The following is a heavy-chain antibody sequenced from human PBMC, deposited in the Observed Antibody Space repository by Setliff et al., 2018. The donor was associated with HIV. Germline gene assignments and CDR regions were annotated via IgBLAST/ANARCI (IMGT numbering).Heavy chain of an antibody. Sequence: SETLSLTCAVYGGSFSGYYWNWIRQPPGKGLEWIGDINHGGSTNYSPSLKSRVTISVDTSKNQFALKLSSVTAADTAVYYCARGGSSGYPVLPYYYYYGMDVWGQGTTVTVSS. CDR1: GGSFSGYY. CDR3: ARGGSSGYPVLPYYYYYGMDV. V-gene: IGHV4-34*01. D-gene: IGHD3-22*01. CDR2: INHGGST. J-gene: IGHJ6*02.